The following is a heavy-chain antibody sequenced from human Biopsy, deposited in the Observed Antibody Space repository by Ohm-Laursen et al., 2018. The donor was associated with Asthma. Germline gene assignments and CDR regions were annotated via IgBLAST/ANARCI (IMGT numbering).Heavy chain of an antibody. J-gene: IGHJ2*01. CDR3: AREKAYSDILTAYYNGWYFDL. D-gene: IGHD3-9*01. CDR2: ISSSGTTI. Sequence: GSLRLSCAASGFTFGDYWMSWIRQAPGKGLEWVSYISSSGTTIFNADSAKGRFTISRDNAKNSLYLQMNSLRAEDTAVYYCAREKAYSDILTAYYNGWYFDLWGRGTLVTVSS. CDR1: GFTFGDYW. V-gene: IGHV3-11*01.